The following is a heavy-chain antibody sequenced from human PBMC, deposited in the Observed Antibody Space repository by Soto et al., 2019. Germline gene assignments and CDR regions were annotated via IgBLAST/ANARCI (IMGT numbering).Heavy chain of an antibody. CDR1: GGSFSGYY. J-gene: IGHJ6*02. Sequence: KPSETLSLTCAVYGGSFSGYYWSWIRQPPGKGLEWIGEINHSGSTNYNPSLKSRVTISVDTSKNQFSLKLSSVTAADTAVYYCARGQGVVVPAASRGMDVWGQGTTVTVSS. CDR2: INHSGST. V-gene: IGHV4-34*01. D-gene: IGHD2-2*01. CDR3: ARGQGVVVPAASRGMDV.